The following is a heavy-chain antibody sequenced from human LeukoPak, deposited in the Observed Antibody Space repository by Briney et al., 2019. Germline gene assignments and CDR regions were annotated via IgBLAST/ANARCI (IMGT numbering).Heavy chain of an antibody. D-gene: IGHD4-17*01. CDR2: IYYSGST. Sequence: SETLSLTCTVSGGSISSYYWGWIRQPPGKGLEWIGSIYYSGSTYYNPSLKSRVTISVDTSKNQFSLKLSSVTAADTAVYYCARRLNYGDYSGFDYWGQGTLVTVSS. CDR3: ARRLNYGDYSGFDY. V-gene: IGHV4-39*01. J-gene: IGHJ4*02. CDR1: GGSISSYY.